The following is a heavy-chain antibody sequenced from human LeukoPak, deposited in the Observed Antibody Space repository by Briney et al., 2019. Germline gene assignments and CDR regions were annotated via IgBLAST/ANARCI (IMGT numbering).Heavy chain of an antibody. CDR2: ISGSGGST. CDR1: GFTFSSYA. J-gene: IGHJ3*02. Sequence: PGGSLRLSCAASGFTFSSYAMSWVRRAPGKGLEWVSAISGSGGSTYYADSVKGRFTISRDNSKNTLYLQMNSLRAEDTAVYYCAKVGHRVVVVPAAIYAFDIWGQGTMVTVSS. V-gene: IGHV3-23*01. D-gene: IGHD2-2*01. CDR3: AKVGHRVVVVPAAIYAFDI.